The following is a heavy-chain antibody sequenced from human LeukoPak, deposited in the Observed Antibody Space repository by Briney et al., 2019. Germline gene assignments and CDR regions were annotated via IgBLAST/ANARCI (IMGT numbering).Heavy chain of an antibody. Sequence: SETLSLTCTVSGGSISSYYWSWIRQPPGKGLEWIGYIYYSGSTNYNPSLKSRVTISVDTSKNQFSLKLSSVTAADTAVYYCARDSEYCSGGSCYSRSLFDYWGQGTLVTVSS. CDR2: IYYSGST. CDR3: ARDSEYCSGGSCYSRSLFDY. J-gene: IGHJ4*02. CDR1: GGSISSYY. V-gene: IGHV4-59*01. D-gene: IGHD2-15*01.